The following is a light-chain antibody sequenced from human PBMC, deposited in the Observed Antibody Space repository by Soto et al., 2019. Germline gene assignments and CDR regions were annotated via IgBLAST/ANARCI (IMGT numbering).Light chain of an antibody. CDR2: GAS. CDR1: QSVSSSY. V-gene: IGKV3D-7*01. CDR3: QEYYTYPWP. J-gene: IGKJ1*01. Sequence: EIVLTQSPGTLSLSPGERATLSCRASQSVSSSYLAWYHQKPGQAPSLLIYGASTRATGIPARFSGSGSGTEFTLTISSLQPDDFATYFCQEYYTYPWPFGQGTKV.